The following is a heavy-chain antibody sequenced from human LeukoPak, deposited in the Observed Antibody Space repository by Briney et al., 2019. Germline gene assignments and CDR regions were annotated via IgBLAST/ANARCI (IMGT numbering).Heavy chain of an antibody. Sequence: SETLSLTCAVSGYSLSSGYYWGWIRQPPGKGLEWIGSIHHSGSTYYNPSLKSRVTISIDTSKNQFSLKLTSVTAADTAVYYCARISKVYCSSISYLCYNWFGPWGQGTLVTVSS. D-gene: IGHD2-2*01. CDR2: IHHSGST. V-gene: IGHV4-38-2*01. J-gene: IGHJ5*02. CDR3: ARISKVYCSSISYLCYNWFGP. CDR1: GYSLSSGYY.